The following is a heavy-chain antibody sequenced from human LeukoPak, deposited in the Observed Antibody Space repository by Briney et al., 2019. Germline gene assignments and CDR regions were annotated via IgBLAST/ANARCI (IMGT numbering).Heavy chain of an antibody. V-gene: IGHV3-23*01. CDR2: ISGSGGST. CDR1: GXAFSRYA. J-gene: IGHJ4*02. CDR3: IPVAGTGFDY. D-gene: IGHD6-19*01. Sequence: GGSLRLSCAASGXAFSRYAMTWVRQAPGKGLEWVSAISGSGGSTYYADSVKGRFTISRDNSKNTLFLQMNSLRAEDTAVYYGIPVAGTGFDYWGQGTLVTVSS.